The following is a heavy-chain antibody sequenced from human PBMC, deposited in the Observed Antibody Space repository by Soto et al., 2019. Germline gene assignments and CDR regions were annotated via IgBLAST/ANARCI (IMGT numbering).Heavy chain of an antibody. Sequence: GESLKISCKSSGYSFTSYWIGWVRQMPGKGLEWMGIIYPGDSDTRYIPSFQGQVTISVDKSISTAYLQWSSLKASDTAMYYCARSRYCSGGSCYFDYWGQGTLVTVSS. V-gene: IGHV5-51*01. CDR1: GYSFTSYW. CDR2: IYPGDSDT. D-gene: IGHD2-15*01. CDR3: ARSRYCSGGSCYFDY. J-gene: IGHJ4*02.